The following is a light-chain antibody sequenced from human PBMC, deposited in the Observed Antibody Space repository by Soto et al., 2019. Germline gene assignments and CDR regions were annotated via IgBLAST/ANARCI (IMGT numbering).Light chain of an antibody. V-gene: IGLV7-46*01. J-gene: IGLJ3*02. CDR3: TSYAGDTSLGV. CDR1: TGAVTSGHY. CDR2: DTR. Sequence: QTVVTQEPSLTVSPGGTVTLTCGSSTGAVTSGHYPYWFQQKPGQAPRTLIYDTRNKHSWTPARFSGSLLGGKAALTLSGALPEDEAEYYCTSYAGDTSLGVLGGGTKLTVL.